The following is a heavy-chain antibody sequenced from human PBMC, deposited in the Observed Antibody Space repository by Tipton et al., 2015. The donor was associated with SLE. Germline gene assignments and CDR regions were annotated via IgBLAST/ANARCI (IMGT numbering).Heavy chain of an antibody. CDR3: AREVITITDSDAFDI. J-gene: IGHJ3*02. V-gene: IGHV4-31*03. Sequence: TLSLTCTVYGESLSGHYWVWIRQPPGKGLEWIGYIYYSGSAFYNPSLKSRVTMSVDTSKNQFFMRLSSATAADTAVYYCAREVITITDSDAFDIWGQGTMVTVSS. D-gene: IGHD2-21*01. CDR2: IYYSGSA. CDR1: GESLSGHY.